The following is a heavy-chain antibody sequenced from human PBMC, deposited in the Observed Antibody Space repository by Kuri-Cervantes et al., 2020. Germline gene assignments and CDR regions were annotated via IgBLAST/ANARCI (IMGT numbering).Heavy chain of an antibody. CDR3: ARAYCSSTSCSNFDY. CDR2: INPNSGGT. D-gene: IGHD2-2*01. J-gene: IGHJ4*02. CDR1: GYTFTGYY. V-gene: IGHV1-2*02. Sequence: ASVKVSCKASGYTFTGYYMHWVRQAPGQGLEWMGWINPNSGGTNYAQKFQGRVTMTRDTSISTAYMELSSLRSEDTAVYYCARAYCSSTSCSNFDYWGQGTLVTVSS.